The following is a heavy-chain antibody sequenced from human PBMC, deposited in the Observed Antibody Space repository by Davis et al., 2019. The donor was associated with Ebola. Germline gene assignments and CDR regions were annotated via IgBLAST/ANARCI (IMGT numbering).Heavy chain of an antibody. CDR1: GFTFSSYW. V-gene: IGHV3-7*01. Sequence: GGSLRLSCAASGFTFSSYWMSWVRQAPGKGLEWVAEIDEDGSKKDYVDSVKGRFTISRDNAKNSLYLQMNSLRVEDTAVYYCATFEVGTSWGQGVLVTVSS. CDR2: IDEDGSKK. CDR3: ATFEVGTS. J-gene: IGHJ5*02. D-gene: IGHD3-3*01.